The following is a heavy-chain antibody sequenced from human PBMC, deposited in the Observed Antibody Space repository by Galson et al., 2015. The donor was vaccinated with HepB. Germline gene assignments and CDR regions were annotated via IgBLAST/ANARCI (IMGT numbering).Heavy chain of an antibody. Sequence: SLRLSCAASGFIFSSYWMSWVRQAPGKGLEWVANIKQDGSEKYYVDSVKGRFTISRDNAKNSLYLQMNSLRAEDTAVYYCASPDRGSFPRDAFDIWGQGTMVTVS. CDR2: IKQDGSEK. CDR3: ASPDRGSFPRDAFDI. CDR1: GFIFSSYW. D-gene: IGHD1-26*01. V-gene: IGHV3-7*01. J-gene: IGHJ3*02.